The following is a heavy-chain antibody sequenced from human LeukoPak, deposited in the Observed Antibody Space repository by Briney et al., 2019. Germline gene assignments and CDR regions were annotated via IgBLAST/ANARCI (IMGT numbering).Heavy chain of an antibody. CDR1: GYTFTSYA. J-gene: IGHJ4*02. CDR3: ARDSPGGYGDYYFDY. CDR2: ISAGNGNT. D-gene: IGHD4-17*01. Sequence: ASVKVSCKASGYTFTSYAIHWVRQAPGQRLEWMGWISAGNGNTKYSQNFQGRVTFISNTSATTAFMELSGLRSEDAAVYYCARDSPGGYGDYYFDYWGQGTLVTVSS. V-gene: IGHV1-3*01.